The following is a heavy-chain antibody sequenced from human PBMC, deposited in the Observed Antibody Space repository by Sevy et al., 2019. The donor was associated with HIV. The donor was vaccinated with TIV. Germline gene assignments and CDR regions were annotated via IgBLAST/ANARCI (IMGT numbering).Heavy chain of an antibody. V-gene: IGHV3-7*01. J-gene: IGHJ4*02. D-gene: IGHD6-19*01. Sequence: GGSLRLSCAVSGFTFSRHYMTWVRQAPGKGLKWVANIKQDGTGEYYVDSVKGRFTISRDNAKNSLYLQMNSLRAEDTAVYYCARGSGWLTDYWGQGTLVTVSS. CDR3: ARGSGWLTDY. CDR2: IKQDGTGE. CDR1: GFTFSRHY.